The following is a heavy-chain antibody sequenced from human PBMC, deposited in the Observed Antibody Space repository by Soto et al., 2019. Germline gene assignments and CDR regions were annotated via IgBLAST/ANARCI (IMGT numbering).Heavy chain of an antibody. V-gene: IGHV3-33*01. CDR1: GFTFSTYG. CDR2: IWYDGSTT. Sequence: QVQLVESGGGVVQPGRSLRLSCAASGFTFSTYGMHWVRQAPGKGLEWVAVIWYDGSTTYYADSVKVRFNISRDNPKNPLYLQMNSLRAEDTAVYYCAREADAVIIPTTILGARFDPWGQGTLVTVSS. J-gene: IGHJ5*02. D-gene: IGHD2-2*02. CDR3: AREADAVIIPTTILGARFDP.